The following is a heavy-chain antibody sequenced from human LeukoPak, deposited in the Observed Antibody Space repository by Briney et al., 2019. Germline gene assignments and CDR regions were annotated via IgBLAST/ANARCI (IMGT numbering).Heavy chain of an antibody. D-gene: IGHD6-13*01. CDR2: ISSEGKTT. V-gene: IGHV3-64D*06. Sequence: GGSLRLSCSASGFIFSPYAMHWVRQAPGKGLEYVSSISSEGKTTYYADSVKGRFTISRDDSKNTLYLQMSSLRPEDTAVYYCVKDRWVDHWGQGTLVTVSS. CDR3: VKDRWVDH. CDR1: GFIFSPYA. J-gene: IGHJ4*02.